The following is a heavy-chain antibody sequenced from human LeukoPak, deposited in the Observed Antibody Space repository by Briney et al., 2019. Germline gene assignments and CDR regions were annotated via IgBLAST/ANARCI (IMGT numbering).Heavy chain of an antibody. V-gene: IGHV3-23*01. CDR1: GFTFSGYA. D-gene: IGHD3-10*01. J-gene: IGHJ3*01. CDR3: VKGGWFGQSPSDVFDV. CDR2: VSIRGDTT. Sequence: GGSLRLSCAASGFTFSGYAMSWVRQAPGKGLEWVSGVSIRGDTTKYADSVKGRFTISRDNSKNTLFLQMNSLRGEDTAAYYCVKGGWFGQSPSDVFDVWGQGTMVTVSS.